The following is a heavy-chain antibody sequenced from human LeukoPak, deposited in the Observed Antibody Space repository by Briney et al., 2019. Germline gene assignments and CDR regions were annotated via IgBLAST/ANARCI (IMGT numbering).Heavy chain of an antibody. J-gene: IGHJ5*02. CDR3: ARVRGGNDFWSGYFNNWFDP. D-gene: IGHD3-3*01. CDR1: GGSFSGYY. CDR2: INHSGST. V-gene: IGHV4-34*01. Sequence: SETLSLTCAVYGGSFSGYYWSWIRQPPGKGLEWIGEINHSGSTNYNPSLKSRVTISVGTSKNQFSLKLSSVTAADTAVYYCARVRGGNDFWSGYFNNWFDPWGQGTLVTVSS.